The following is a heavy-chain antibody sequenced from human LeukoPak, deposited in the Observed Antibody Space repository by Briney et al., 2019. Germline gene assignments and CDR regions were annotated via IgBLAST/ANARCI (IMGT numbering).Heavy chain of an antibody. CDR2: IYTSGST. J-gene: IGHJ4*02. D-gene: IGHD3-9*01. CDR3: ARERYFDWLSD. Sequence: PSETLSLTCTVSGGSISSGSYYWSWIRQPAGKGLEWIGRIYTSGSTNYNPSLKSRVTISVDTSKNQFSLKLSSVTAADTAVYYCARERYFDWLSDWGQGTLVTVSS. V-gene: IGHV4-61*02. CDR1: GGSISSGSYY.